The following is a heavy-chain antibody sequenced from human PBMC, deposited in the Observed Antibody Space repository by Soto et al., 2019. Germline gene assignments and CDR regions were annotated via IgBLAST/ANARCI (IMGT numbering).Heavy chain of an antibody. D-gene: IGHD3-22*01. V-gene: IGHV3-23*01. CDR3: AKEKGLVVVNQSSYYYYGMDV. J-gene: IGHJ6*02. CDR1: GFTFSSYA. CDR2: ISGSGGST. Sequence: GESLKISCAASGFTFSSYAMSWVRQAPGKGLEWVSAISGSGGSTYYADSVKGRFTISRDNSKNTLYLQMNSLRAEDTAVYYCAKEKGLVVVNQSSYYYYGMDVWGQGTTVTVSS.